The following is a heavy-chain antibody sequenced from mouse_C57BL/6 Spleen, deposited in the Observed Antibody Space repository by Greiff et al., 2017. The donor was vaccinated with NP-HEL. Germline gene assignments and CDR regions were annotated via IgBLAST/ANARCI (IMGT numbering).Heavy chain of an antibody. Sequence: ESGPGLVKPSQSLSLTCSVTGYSITSGYYWNWIRQFPGNKLEWMGYISYDGSNNYNPSLKNRISITRDTSKNQFFLKLNSVTTEDTATYYCARGANWDWYFDVWGTGTTVTVSS. CDR1: GYSITSGYY. D-gene: IGHD4-1*01. CDR2: ISYDGSN. J-gene: IGHJ1*03. V-gene: IGHV3-6*01. CDR3: ARGANWDWYFDV.